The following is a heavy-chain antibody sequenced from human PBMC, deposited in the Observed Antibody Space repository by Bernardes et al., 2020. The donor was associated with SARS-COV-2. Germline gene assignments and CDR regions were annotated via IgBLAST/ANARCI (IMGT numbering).Heavy chain of an antibody. V-gene: IGHV1-18*01. D-gene: IGHD5-18*01. CDR2: ISADYGTT. CDR1: GYTFSSYG. Sequence: ASVKVSCKASGYTFSSYGISWVRQAPGHGLEWMGWISADYGTTDDAEQFQGRVTMTTDTSTSTAYMELRNRRADDTAVDLRATGVDYSDGLGWFEPWGQGTLVIVSS. CDR3: ATGVDYSDGLGWFEP. J-gene: IGHJ5*02.